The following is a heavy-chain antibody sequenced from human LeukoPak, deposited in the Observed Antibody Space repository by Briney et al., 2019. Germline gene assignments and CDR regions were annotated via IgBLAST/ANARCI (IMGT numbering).Heavy chain of an antibody. D-gene: IGHD3-10*01. Sequence: GSSVKVSCKASGGTFNSYAISWVRQAPGQGLEWMGRIIPILGIANYAQKFQGRVTITADKSTSTAYMELSSLRSEDTAVYYCARLDPQWFGELYARDDAFDIWGQGTMVTVSS. V-gene: IGHV1-69*04. J-gene: IGHJ3*02. CDR3: ARLDPQWFGELYARDDAFDI. CDR1: GGTFNSYA. CDR2: IIPILGIA.